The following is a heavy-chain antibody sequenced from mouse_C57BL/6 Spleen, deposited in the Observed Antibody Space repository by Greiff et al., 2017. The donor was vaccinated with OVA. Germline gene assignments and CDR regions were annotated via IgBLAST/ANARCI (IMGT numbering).Heavy chain of an antibody. CDR3: ARHDYEGYFDV. D-gene: IGHD2-4*01. Sequence: VQLQQSGPELVKPGASVKISCKASGYTFTDYYMNWVKQSHGKSLEWIGDINPNNGGTSYNQKFKGKATLTVDKSSSTAYMELRSLTSEDSAVYYCARHDYEGYFDVWGTGTTVTVSS. CDR2: INPNNGGT. J-gene: IGHJ1*03. CDR1: GYTFTDYY. V-gene: IGHV1-26*01.